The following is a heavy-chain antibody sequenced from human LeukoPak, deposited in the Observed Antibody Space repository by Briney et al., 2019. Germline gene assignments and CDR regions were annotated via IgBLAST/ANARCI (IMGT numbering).Heavy chain of an antibody. D-gene: IGHD3-3*01. CDR3: ARDIDPIDFWSHL. CDR1: GFTFSSYA. J-gene: IGHJ4*02. Sequence: GGSLRLSCAASGFTFSSYAMSWVRQAPGKGREWVSAISGSGGSTYYADSVKGRFTIPRDNSKNTLYLQMNSLRAEDTAVYYCARDIDPIDFWSHLGGQRAPVTVSS. CDR2: ISGSGGST. V-gene: IGHV3-23*01.